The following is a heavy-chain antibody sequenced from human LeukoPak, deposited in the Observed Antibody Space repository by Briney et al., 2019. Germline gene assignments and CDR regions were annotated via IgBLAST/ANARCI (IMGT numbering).Heavy chain of an antibody. CDR2: IIPIFGTA. CDR3: ATPRYSSGWSGGSYGMDV. J-gene: IGHJ6*04. D-gene: IGHD6-19*01. Sequence: SVKVSFKASGGTFNSYAISWARQAPGQGLEGMGGIIPIFGTANYAQKFQGRVTITADESTSTAYMELSSLRSEDTAVYYCATPRYSSGWSGGSYGMDVWGKGTTVTVSS. CDR1: GGTFNSYA. V-gene: IGHV1-69*01.